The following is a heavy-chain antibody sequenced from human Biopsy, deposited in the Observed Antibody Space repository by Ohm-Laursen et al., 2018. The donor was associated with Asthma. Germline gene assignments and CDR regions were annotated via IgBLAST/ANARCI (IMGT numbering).Heavy chain of an antibody. CDR2: IYYSGTT. Sequence: SETLSLTCSLSSGSGGYMRSGNYCWGWIRQPPGKGLEWIGGIYYSGTTYYNPSLESRVTVSADTSKNQFSLKLTSVTAADTAVYYCVRGSSSWHHGPFHYYYGLDVWGQGTTATVSS. V-gene: IGHV4-39*01. CDR1: SGSGGYMRSGNYC. D-gene: IGHD6-13*01. J-gene: IGHJ6*02. CDR3: VRGSSSWHHGPFHYYYGLDV.